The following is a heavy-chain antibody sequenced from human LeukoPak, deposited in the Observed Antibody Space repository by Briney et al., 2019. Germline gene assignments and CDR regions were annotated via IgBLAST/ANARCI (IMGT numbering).Heavy chain of an antibody. CDR2: IYYSGST. CDR1: GGSISSYY. D-gene: IGHD6-19*01. J-gene: IGHJ4*02. V-gene: IGHV4-39*01. CDR3: ASQISGWPFDY. Sequence: SETLSLTCTVSGGSISSYYWGWIRQPPGKGLEWIGSIYYSGSTYYNPSLKSRVTISVDTSKNQFSLKLSSVTAADTAVYYCASQISGWPFDYWGQGTLVTVSS.